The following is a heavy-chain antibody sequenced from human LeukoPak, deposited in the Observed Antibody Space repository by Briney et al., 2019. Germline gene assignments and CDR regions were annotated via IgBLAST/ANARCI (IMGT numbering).Heavy chain of an antibody. J-gene: IGHJ4*02. CDR1: GYTFTNYA. CDR3: ATDIVATSFLGY. V-gene: IGHV1-3*03. CDR2: ITADNGDT. Sequence: GTSVKVSCKASGYTFTNYAIHWVRQAPGHRLEWMGWITADNGDTKYSEDLQGRVAITSDTSASTAYMELSSLTSEDMAVYYCATDIVATSFLGYWGQGTLVTVSS. D-gene: IGHD5-12*01.